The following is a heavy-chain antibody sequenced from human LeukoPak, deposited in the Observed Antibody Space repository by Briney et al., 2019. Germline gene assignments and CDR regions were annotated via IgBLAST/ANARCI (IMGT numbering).Heavy chain of an antibody. V-gene: IGHV4-39*01. CDR1: GGSISGSSYF. CDR3: ARHFNQGFDP. CDR2: IYYSGNT. J-gene: IGHJ5*02. Sequence: PSETLSLTCAVSGGSISGSSYFWGWIRQPPGKGPEWIGSIYYSGNTYYSPSLKSRVTISVDTSKNQFSLKLSSVTAADTAVYYCARHFNQGFDPWGQGTLVTVSS.